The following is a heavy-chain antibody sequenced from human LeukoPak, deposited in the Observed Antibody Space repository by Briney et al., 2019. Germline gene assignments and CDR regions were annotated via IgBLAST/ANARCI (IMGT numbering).Heavy chain of an antibody. CDR2: INHSGST. CDR1: GGSFSGYY. CDR3: ARGRRYSSSWFAWSWFDP. Sequence: SETLSLTCAVYGGSFSGYYWSWIRQPPGKGLEWIGEINHSGSTNYNPSLKSRVTISVDTSKNQSSLKLSSVTAADTAVYYRARGRRYSSSWFAWSWFDPWGQGTLVTVSS. D-gene: IGHD6-13*01. J-gene: IGHJ5*02. V-gene: IGHV4-34*01.